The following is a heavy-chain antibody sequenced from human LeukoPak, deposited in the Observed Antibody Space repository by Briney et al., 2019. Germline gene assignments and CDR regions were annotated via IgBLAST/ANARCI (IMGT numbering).Heavy chain of an antibody. V-gene: IGHV4-39*01. Sequence: SETLSLSCTVSGDFISNSNSYWAWIRQPPGKGLEWIGSVYHSGSTYYKPPLKSRVSMSVDTSKNQFFLKLNTVTAADTAVYYCARQNFYTLWSELTWFDPWGQGTLVTVSS. D-gene: IGHD3-3*01. CDR1: GDFISNSNSY. J-gene: IGHJ5*02. CDR3: ARQNFYTLWSELTWFDP. CDR2: VYHSGST.